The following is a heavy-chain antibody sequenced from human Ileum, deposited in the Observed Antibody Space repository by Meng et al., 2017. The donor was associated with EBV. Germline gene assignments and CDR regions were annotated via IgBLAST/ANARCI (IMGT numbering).Heavy chain of an antibody. J-gene: IGHJ4*02. CDR2: MNPKTGTA. D-gene: IGHD5-24*01. V-gene: IGHV1-8*01. CDR3: VRTLERGDY. CDR1: GYTCTNYD. Sequence: QVQLVQCWAVVQEPRASVKVSCKASGYTCTNYDISWVRQATGQGLEWMGWMNPKTGTAHYAQKFQGRVSMTSDTSITTAYMELSSLTSEDTAVYYCVRTLERGDYWGQGTLVTVSS.